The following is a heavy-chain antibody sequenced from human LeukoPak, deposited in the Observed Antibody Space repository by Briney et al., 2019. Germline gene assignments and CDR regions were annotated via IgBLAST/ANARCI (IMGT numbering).Heavy chain of an antibody. J-gene: IGHJ3*02. V-gene: IGHV1-8*01. Sequence: ASVKVSCKASGYTFTSYDINWVRQATGQGLEWMGWMNPNSGNTGYAQKFQGRVTMTRNTSISTAYMELSSLRSEDTAVYYCARARPTELNDAFDIWGQGTMVTVSS. D-gene: IGHD1-7*01. CDR1: GYTFTSYD. CDR3: ARARPTELNDAFDI. CDR2: MNPNSGNT.